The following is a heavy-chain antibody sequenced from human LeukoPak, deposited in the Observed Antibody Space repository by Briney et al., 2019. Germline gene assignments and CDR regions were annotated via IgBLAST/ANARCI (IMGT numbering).Heavy chain of an antibody. J-gene: IGHJ4*02. CDR1: GGSISSSSYY. V-gene: IGHV4-39*07. Sequence: PSETLSLTCTVSGGSISSSSYYWGWIRQPPGKGLEWIGSIYYSGSTYYNPSLKSRVTISVDTSKNQFSLKLSSVTAADTAVYYCARDVQTYDILTGFDYWGQGTLVTVSS. CDR2: IYYSGST. CDR3: ARDVQTYDILTGFDY. D-gene: IGHD3-9*01.